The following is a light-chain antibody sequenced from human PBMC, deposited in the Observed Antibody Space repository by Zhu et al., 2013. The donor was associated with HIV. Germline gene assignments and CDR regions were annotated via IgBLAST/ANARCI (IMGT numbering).Light chain of an antibody. J-gene: IGKJ1*01. Sequence: EILLTQSPGTLSLSPGERATLSCRASQSVSSSYLAWYQHKPGQAPRLLIYGASSRASGIPDRFSGSGSGTDFTLTISRLEPEDFAVYYCQQYGSSPWTFGQGTKVEIK. V-gene: IGKV3-20*01. CDR3: QQYGSSPWT. CDR1: QSVSSSY. CDR2: GAS.